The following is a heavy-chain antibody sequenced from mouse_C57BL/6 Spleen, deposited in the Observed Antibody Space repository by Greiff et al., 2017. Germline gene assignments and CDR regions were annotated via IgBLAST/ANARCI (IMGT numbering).Heavy chain of an antibody. J-gene: IGHJ4*01. CDR1: GYTFTSYW. Sequence: QVQLKQSGAELVRPGSSVKLSCKASGYTFTSYWMHWVKQRPIQGLEWIGNIDPSDSETHYNQKFKDKATLTVDKSSSTAYMQLSSLTSEDSAVYYCAVYDGHYYAMDYWGQGTSVTVSS. CDR2: IDPSDSET. V-gene: IGHV1-52*01. D-gene: IGHD2-3*01. CDR3: AVYDGHYYAMDY.